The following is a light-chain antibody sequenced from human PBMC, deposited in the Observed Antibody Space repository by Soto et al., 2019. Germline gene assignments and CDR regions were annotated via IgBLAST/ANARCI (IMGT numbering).Light chain of an antibody. Sequence: DIQMTQSPSTVSASVGARVTITCRASQSSSSWLAWYQQKPGKAPNLLIFKASRLQSGVPSRFSGSGSGTEFALTISSLQPDDFATYYCQQYDTYPLTFGGGTKVEI. V-gene: IGKV1-5*03. CDR3: QQYDTYPLT. J-gene: IGKJ4*01. CDR1: QSSSSW. CDR2: KAS.